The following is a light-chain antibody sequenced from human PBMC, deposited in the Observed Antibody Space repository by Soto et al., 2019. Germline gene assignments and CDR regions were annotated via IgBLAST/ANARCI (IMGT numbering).Light chain of an antibody. Sequence: DIQITQSPPSLSSCLLDIVTITCRASQGIRNDLGWYQQKPGKAPKRLIYAASSLQSGVPSRFSGSGSGTEFTLTISSLQPQDFATYYCLQHNSYPLTFGGGTKVDIK. CDR2: AAS. CDR1: QGIRND. V-gene: IGKV1-17*01. CDR3: LQHNSYPLT. J-gene: IGKJ4*01.